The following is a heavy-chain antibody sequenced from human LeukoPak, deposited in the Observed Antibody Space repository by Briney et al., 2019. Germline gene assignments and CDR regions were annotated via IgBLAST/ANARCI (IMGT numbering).Heavy chain of an antibody. D-gene: IGHD4-11*01. CDR2: VYYTGTS. Sequence: SETLSLTCTVSGDSVSSHYWSWIRQPPGKGLEWIAYVYYTGTSNSNPSLKSRVTISIDTSKNRSSLKLISVTAADTAVYYCARYSNHVDYFDSWGQGTLVTVSS. J-gene: IGHJ4*02. CDR3: ARYSNHVDYFDS. V-gene: IGHV4-59*02. CDR1: GDSVSSHY.